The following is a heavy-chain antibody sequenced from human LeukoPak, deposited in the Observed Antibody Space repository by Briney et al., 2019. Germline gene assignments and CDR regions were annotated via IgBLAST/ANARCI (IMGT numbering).Heavy chain of an antibody. CDR3: ARDDYGDYFDY. D-gene: IGHD4-17*01. J-gene: IGHJ4*02. CDR1: GGSISSHY. CDR2: ISYSGST. V-gene: IGHV4-59*08. Sequence: SETLSLSCTVSGGSISSHYWSWIRQPPGKGLEWIGYISYSGSTNYNPSLKSRVNISVDTSKNQFSLKLNSVTAADTAVYYCARDDYGDYFDYWGQGTLVTVSS.